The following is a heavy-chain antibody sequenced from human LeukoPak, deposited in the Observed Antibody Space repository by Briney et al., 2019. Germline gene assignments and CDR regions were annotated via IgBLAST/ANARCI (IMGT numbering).Heavy chain of an antibody. Sequence: QAGGSLRLSCAASGITVSAFWMHWVRQAPGEGLVWVSRINTDGSVTNCADSVEGRFTISRDNAKNMLYLQMNDLRAEDTAVYYCVTDRYSDSAFGDWGQGTLVTVSS. D-gene: IGHD1-26*01. J-gene: IGHJ4*02. V-gene: IGHV3-74*01. CDR3: VTDRYSDSAFGD. CDR1: GITVSAFW. CDR2: INTDGSVT.